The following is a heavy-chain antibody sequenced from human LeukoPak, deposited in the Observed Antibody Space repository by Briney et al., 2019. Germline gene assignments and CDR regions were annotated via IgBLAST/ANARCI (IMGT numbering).Heavy chain of an antibody. CDR3: AREPMTYYYFDY. Sequence: SETLSLTCTVSGGSISSGGYYWSWIRQHPGKGLEWIGYIYYSGSTYYNLSLKSRVTISVDTSKNQFSLKLSSVTAADTAVYYCAREPMTYYYFDYWGQGTLVTVSS. V-gene: IGHV4-31*03. J-gene: IGHJ4*02. D-gene: IGHD1-26*01. CDR2: IYYSGST. CDR1: GGSISSGGYY.